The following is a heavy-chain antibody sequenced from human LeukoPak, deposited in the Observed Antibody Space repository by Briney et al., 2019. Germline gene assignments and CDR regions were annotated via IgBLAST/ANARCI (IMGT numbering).Heavy chain of an antibody. V-gene: IGHV5-51*01. CDR1: GYRFTNYW. CDR2: IYPGDSDT. CDR3: ARRPSSYYYYMDV. Sequence: GESLKISCQGSGYRFTNYWIGWVRQMPGKGLEWMGIIYPGDSDTRYSPSFQGQVTISADTSISTAYLQWSSLKASDTAMYYCARRPSSYYYYMDVWGKGTTVTVSS. J-gene: IGHJ6*03.